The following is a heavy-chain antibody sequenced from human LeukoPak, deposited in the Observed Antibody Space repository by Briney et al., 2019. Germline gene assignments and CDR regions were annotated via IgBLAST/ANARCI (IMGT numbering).Heavy chain of an antibody. CDR3: AREPETGSSGYYYRHNYNWFAP. CDR2: IIPIFGTA. Sequence: RASVKVSCKASGGTFSSYAISWVRQAPGQGLEWMGGIIPIFGTANYAQKFQGRVTITADESTSTAYMELSSLRSEDTAVYYCAREPETGSSGYYYRHNYNWFAPWGQATLVTVSS. CDR1: GGTFSSYA. J-gene: IGHJ5*02. V-gene: IGHV1-69*13. D-gene: IGHD3-22*01.